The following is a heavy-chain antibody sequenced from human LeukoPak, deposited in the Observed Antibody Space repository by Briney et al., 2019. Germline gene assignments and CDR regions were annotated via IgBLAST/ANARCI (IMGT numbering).Heavy chain of an antibody. D-gene: IGHD5-18*01. CDR1: GFTFSSYA. V-gene: IGHV3-30*04. J-gene: IGHJ4*02. CDR2: ISYDGSNK. Sequence: GGSLRLSCAASGFTFSSYAMHWVRQAPGKGLEWVAVISYDGSNKYYADSVKGRFTISRDNSKNTLYLQMNTLRGEDTAVYYCARDAGYGYDRFDYWGQGTQVTVSS. CDR3: ARDAGYGYDRFDY.